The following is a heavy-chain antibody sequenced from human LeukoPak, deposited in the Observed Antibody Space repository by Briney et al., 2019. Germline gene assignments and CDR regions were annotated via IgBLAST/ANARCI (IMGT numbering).Heavy chain of an antibody. CDR3: ARVGYTGWNRGLDY. J-gene: IGHJ4*02. D-gene: IGHD3-10*01. CDR1: GPTFTSYY. CDR2: ITPSGGNT. V-gene: IGHV1-46*01. Sequence: GASVKVSCKAFGPTFTSYYFHWVRQAPGQGLEWMGVITPSGGNTIYAEKFQGRLTMTRDMSTSTVYMELSSLRSEDTAVYYCARVGYTGWNRGLDYWGQGTLVTVSS.